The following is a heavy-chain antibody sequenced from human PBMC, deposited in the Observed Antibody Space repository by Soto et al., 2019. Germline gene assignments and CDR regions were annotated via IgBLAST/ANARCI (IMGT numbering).Heavy chain of an antibody. CDR3: ARGYYDFWSGYFLWYFDL. D-gene: IGHD3-3*01. J-gene: IGHJ2*01. CDR1: GGSISSGGYY. Sequence: QVQLQESGPGLVKPSQTLSLTCTVSGGSISSGGYYWSWIRQHPGKGLEWIGYIYYSGSTYYNPSLKSRVTRSVDTSKNQFSLKLSSVTAADTAVYYCARGYYDFWSGYFLWYFDLWGRGTLVTVSS. V-gene: IGHV4-31*03. CDR2: IYYSGST.